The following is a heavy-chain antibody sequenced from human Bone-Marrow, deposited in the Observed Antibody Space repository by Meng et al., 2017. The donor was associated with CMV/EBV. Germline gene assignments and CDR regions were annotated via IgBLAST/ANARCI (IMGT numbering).Heavy chain of an antibody. CDR2: MNPNSGNT. V-gene: IGHV1-8*03. J-gene: IGHJ4*02. CDR1: GYTFTSYD. Sequence: ASVKVSCKAPGYTFTSYDINWVRQATGQGLEWMGWMNPNSGNTGYAQKFQGRVTITRNTSISTAYMELSSLRSEYMAVYDCARVPTSFDFWGQGTLVTVSS. CDR3: ARVPTSFDF. D-gene: IGHD1-1*01.